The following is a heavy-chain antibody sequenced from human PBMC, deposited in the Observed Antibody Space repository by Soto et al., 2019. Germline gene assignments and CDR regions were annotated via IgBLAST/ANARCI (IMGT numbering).Heavy chain of an antibody. V-gene: IGHV1-2*04. CDR1: GYTFTGYY. D-gene: IGHD2-15*01. CDR2: INPNSGGT. Sequence: ASLKVSCKASGYTFTGYYMHWVRQAPGQGLEWMGWINPNSGGTNYAQKFQGWVTMTRDTSISTAYMELSRLRSDDTAVYYCARGVTTTPSPSFDYWGQGTLVTVSS. J-gene: IGHJ4*02. CDR3: ARGVTTTPSPSFDY.